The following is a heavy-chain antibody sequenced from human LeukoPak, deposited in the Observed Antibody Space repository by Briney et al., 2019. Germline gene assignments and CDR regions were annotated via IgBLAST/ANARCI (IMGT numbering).Heavy chain of an antibody. V-gene: IGHV1-3*01. Sequence: ASVKVSCKASGYTFNRYAMHWVRQAPGQRLEWMGWINADNGNTKYSQKFQGRVTITRDTSASTAYMELSSLRSEDTAVYYCATGYCSSTNCRIDYWGQGTLVSVSS. J-gene: IGHJ4*02. CDR2: INADNGNT. CDR1: GYTFNRYA. D-gene: IGHD2-2*03. CDR3: ATGYCSSTNCRIDY.